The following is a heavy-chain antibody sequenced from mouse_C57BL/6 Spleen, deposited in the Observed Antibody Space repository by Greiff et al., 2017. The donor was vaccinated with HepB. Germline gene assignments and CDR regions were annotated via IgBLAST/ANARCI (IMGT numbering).Heavy chain of an antibody. V-gene: IGHV1-69*01. D-gene: IGHD3-2*02. CDR1: GYTFTSYW. CDR2: IDPSDSYT. Sequence: QVHLQQPGAELVMPGASVKLSCKASGYTFTSYWMHWVKQRPGQGLEWIGEIDPSDSYTNYNQKFKGKSTLTVDKSSSTAYMQLSSLTSEDSAVYYCARLTAQAYYFDYWGQGTTLTVSS. J-gene: IGHJ2*01. CDR3: ARLTAQAYYFDY.